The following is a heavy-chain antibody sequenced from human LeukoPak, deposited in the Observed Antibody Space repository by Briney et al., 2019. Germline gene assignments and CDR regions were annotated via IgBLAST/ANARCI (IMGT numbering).Heavy chain of an antibody. CDR1: GGSIRSSYYY. CDR2: IYDSGST. J-gene: IGHJ5*02. CDR3: ARDPSGYRTSYNWFDP. V-gene: IGHV4-39*07. Sequence: PSETLSLTCTVSGGSIRSSYYYWGWIRQPPGKGLEWIGSIYDSGSTYYNPSLKSRVTISVDTSKNQFSLKLNSVTAADTAVYYCARDPSGYRTSYNWFDPWGQGTLVTVSS. D-gene: IGHD3-22*01.